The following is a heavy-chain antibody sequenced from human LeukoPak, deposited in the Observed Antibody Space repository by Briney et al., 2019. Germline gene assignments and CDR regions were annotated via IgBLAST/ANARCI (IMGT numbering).Heavy chain of an antibody. CDR2: ISSSSSYI. Sequence: GGSLRLSCAASGFTFSSYSMNWVRQAPGKGLEWVSSISSSSSYIYYADSVKGRFTISRDNAKNSLYLQMNSLRAEDTAVYYCARDLSITMIAFDPWGQGTLVTVSS. J-gene: IGHJ5*02. CDR3: ARDLSITMIAFDP. CDR1: GFTFSSYS. D-gene: IGHD3-22*01. V-gene: IGHV3-21*04.